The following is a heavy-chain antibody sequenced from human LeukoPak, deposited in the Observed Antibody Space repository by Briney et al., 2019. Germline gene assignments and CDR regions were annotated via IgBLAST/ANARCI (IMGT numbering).Heavy chain of an antibody. CDR3: ARRPADSSGWYSDY. Sequence: SETLSLTCTVSGGSISSSSYYWGWIRQPPGKGLEWIGSIYYSGSTYYNPSLKSRVTISVDTSKNQFSLKLSSVTAADTAVYYCARRPADSSGWYSDYWGQGTLVTVSS. CDR2: IYYSGST. CDR1: GGSISSSSYY. J-gene: IGHJ4*02. D-gene: IGHD6-19*01. V-gene: IGHV4-39*07.